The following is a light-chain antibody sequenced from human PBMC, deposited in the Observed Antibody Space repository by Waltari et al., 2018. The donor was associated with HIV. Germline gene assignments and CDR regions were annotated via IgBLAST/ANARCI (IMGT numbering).Light chain of an antibody. CDR1: SGGSKS. CDR3: QVCVDNSVI. V-gene: IGLV3-21*02. J-gene: IGLJ2*01. Sequence: SYVLTQPPSVSVAPGQTARITCGGNSGGSKSVHWYQQKSGQAPVLVVYDDSDRPSGIPERFSGSNSGNTATLTISRVEDGDEADYYCQVCVDNSVIFAGGTRLTVL. CDR2: DDS.